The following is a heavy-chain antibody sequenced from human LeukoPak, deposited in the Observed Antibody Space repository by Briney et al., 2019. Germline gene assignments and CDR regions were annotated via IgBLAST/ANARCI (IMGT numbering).Heavy chain of an antibody. Sequence: GGSLRLSCAASGFTFSSYGMHWVRQAPGKGLEWVAVIWYDGSNKYYADSVKGRFTISRDNSKNTLYLQMNSLRAEDTAVYYCARDKQHLATYFDYWGQGTLVTVSS. CDR3: ARDKQHLATYFDY. D-gene: IGHD6-13*01. CDR2: IWYDGSNK. V-gene: IGHV3-33*01. CDR1: GFTFSSYG. J-gene: IGHJ4*02.